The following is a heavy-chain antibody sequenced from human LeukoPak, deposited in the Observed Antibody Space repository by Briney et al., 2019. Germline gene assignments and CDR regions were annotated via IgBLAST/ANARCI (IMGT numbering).Heavy chain of an antibody. D-gene: IGHD3-10*01. J-gene: IGHJ4*02. Sequence: ASVKVSCKASGYPFVGYYIHWVRQAPGQGLEWMGWISAYNGNTNYRQKLQGRVTMTTDTSTSTAYMDLRSLRSDDTAIYYCARDSPDSSGTYYNDSPDYWGQGTLVTVSS. CDR2: ISAYNGNT. CDR1: GYPFVGYY. V-gene: IGHV1-18*01. CDR3: ARDSPDSSGTYYNDSPDY.